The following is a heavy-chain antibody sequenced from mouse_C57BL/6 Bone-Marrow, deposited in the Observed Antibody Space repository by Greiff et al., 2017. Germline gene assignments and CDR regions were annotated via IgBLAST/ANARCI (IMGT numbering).Heavy chain of an antibody. J-gene: IGHJ4*01. D-gene: IGHD2-4*01. CDR1: GYSFTDYN. CDR2: INPNYGTT. Sequence: VQLKESGPELVKPGASVKISCKASGYSFTDYNMNWVKQSNGKSLEWIGVINPNYGTTSYNQKFKGKATLTVDQSSSTAYMQLNSLTSEDSAVYFCARGYDYVYAMDYWGQGTSVTVSS. V-gene: IGHV1-39*01. CDR3: ARGYDYVYAMDY.